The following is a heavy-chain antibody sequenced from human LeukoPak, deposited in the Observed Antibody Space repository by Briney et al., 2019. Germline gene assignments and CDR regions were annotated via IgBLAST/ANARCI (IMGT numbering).Heavy chain of an antibody. CDR3: AKDIEWLRLGHGVDY. D-gene: IGHD5-12*01. V-gene: IGHV3-43*01. CDR2: ISWDVGST. J-gene: IGHJ4*02. CDR1: GFTFDDYT. Sequence: GGSLRLSCAASGFTFDDYTMHWVRQAPGKGLEWVSLISWDVGSTYYADSVKGRFTISRDNSKNSLYLQMNSLRTEDTALYYCAKDIEWLRLGHGVDYWGQGTLVTVSS.